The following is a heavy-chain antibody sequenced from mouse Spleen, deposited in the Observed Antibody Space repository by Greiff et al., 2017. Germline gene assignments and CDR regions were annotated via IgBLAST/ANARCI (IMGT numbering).Heavy chain of an antibody. V-gene: IGHV1-53*01. Sequence: QVHVKQPGTELVKPGASVKLSCKASGYTFTSYWMHWVKQRPGQGLEWIGNINPSNGGTNYNEKFKSKATLTVDKSSSTAYMQLSSLTSEDSAVYYCAREGLTGTWDYWGQGTTLTVSS. CDR3: AREGLTGTWDY. CDR2: INPSNGGT. D-gene: IGHD4-1*01. J-gene: IGHJ2*01. CDR1: GYTFTSYW.